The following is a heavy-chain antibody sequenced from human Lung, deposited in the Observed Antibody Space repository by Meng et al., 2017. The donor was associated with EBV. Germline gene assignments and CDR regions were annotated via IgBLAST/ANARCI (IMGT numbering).Heavy chain of an antibody. V-gene: IGHV4-4*02. CDR3: ARDEGGNSERGFQH. CDR2: IYHSGST. Sequence: RLRVWGRGVVNPSGLLDRPCGASGVPIGSWNWWRWVRQPPEKGVEWIGEIYHSGSTNYYPYLKSRATISVDKSKNQFSLKLSSVTAADTAVYYCARDEGGNSERGFQHWGQGTLVTVSS. CDR1: GVPIGSWNW. D-gene: IGHD4-23*01. J-gene: IGHJ1*01.